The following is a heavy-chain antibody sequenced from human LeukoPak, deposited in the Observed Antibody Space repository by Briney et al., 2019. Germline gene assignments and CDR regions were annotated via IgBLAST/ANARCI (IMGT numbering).Heavy chain of an antibody. D-gene: IGHD3-22*01. CDR2: IHPNSGGT. Sequence: ASVKVSCKASGYTFTGYYLHWVRQAPGQGFEWMGWIHPNSGGTNYAQKFQGRVTMTRDTSISTAYMELSRLRSDDTAVYYCARDGGYYYDSSGYFIWGQGTMVTVSS. CDR3: ARDGGYYYDSSGYFI. V-gene: IGHV1-2*02. CDR1: GYTFTGYY. J-gene: IGHJ3*02.